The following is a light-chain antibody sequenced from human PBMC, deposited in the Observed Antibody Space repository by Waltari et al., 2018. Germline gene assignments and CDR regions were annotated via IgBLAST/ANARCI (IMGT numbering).Light chain of an antibody. J-gene: IGKJ2*01. V-gene: IGKV3-20*01. CDR2: GAS. CDR1: QSVSSDS. Sequence: EIVLTQSPDTLSLSPGERATLSCRASQSVSSDSLAWYQQKHGQAPRLLIYGASSRATGIPDRFSGSGSGTDLTLTVSRLEPEDFAVYYCQQYGSSPYTFGQGTKVDIK. CDR3: QQYGSSPYT.